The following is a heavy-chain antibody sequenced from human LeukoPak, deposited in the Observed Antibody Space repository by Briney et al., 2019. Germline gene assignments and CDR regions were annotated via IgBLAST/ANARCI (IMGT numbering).Heavy chain of an antibody. Sequence: GRSLRLSCAASGFTFSSYAMHWVRQAPGKGLEWVAVISYDGSNKYYADSVKGRFTISRDNAKNTLYLQMNSLRAEDTAVYYCATRPRYYYGSGSYSGQDSWGQGTLVTVSS. D-gene: IGHD3-10*01. CDR3: ATRPRYYYGSGSYSGQDS. CDR1: GFTFSSYA. J-gene: IGHJ4*02. CDR2: ISYDGSNK. V-gene: IGHV3-30-3*01.